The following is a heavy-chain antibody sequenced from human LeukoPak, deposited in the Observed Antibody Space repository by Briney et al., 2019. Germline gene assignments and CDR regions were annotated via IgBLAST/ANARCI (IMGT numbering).Heavy chain of an antibody. Sequence: ASVKVSCKTSGYTFTSYGISWVRQAPGQGLEWMGWISAYNGNTNYAQKLQGRVTMTTDTSTSTAYMELRSLRSDDTAVYYCARSYDSSGYSGMGFDYWGQGTPVTVS. CDR1: GYTFTSYG. J-gene: IGHJ4*02. V-gene: IGHV1-18*01. D-gene: IGHD3-22*01. CDR2: ISAYNGNT. CDR3: ARSYDSSGYSGMGFDY.